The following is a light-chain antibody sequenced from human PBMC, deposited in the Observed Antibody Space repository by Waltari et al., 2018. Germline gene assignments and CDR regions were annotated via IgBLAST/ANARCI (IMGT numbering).Light chain of an antibody. CDR3: GSHAGTRDV. Sequence: QSALTQSRSVSGSPGQSVAISCTGTSSDVGGYNFVSWYQQHPGKAPKLMLSDFNKRPSGDPDRFSGSKAGHTASLTISGLQAEDEADYYCGSHAGTRDVFGTETKVTVL. J-gene: IGLJ1*01. CDR1: SSDVGGYNF. CDR2: DFN. V-gene: IGLV2-11*01.